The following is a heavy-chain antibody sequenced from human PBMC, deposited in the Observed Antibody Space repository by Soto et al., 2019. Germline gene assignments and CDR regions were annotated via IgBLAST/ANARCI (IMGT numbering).Heavy chain of an antibody. D-gene: IGHD1-20*01. V-gene: IGHV4-30-4*01. CDR2: IYYSGST. CDR1: GGSISSGDYY. Sequence: PSETLSLTCTVSGGSISSGDYYWSWIRQPPGKGLEWIGYIYYSGSTYYNPSLKSRVTISVDTSKNQFSLKLSSVTAADTAVYYCARDNRYYRYFDLWGRGTLVTVSS. J-gene: IGHJ2*01. CDR3: ARDNRYYRYFDL.